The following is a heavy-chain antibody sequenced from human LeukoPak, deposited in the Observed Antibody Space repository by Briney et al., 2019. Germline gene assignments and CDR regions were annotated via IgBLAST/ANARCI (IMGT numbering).Heavy chain of an antibody. CDR3: ANTYRPNYYYGMDV. CDR2: ISYDGSNK. J-gene: IGHJ6*02. D-gene: IGHD4-11*01. Sequence: PGGSLRLSCAASGFTFSSYCMHWVRQAPGKGLEWVAVISYDGSNKYYADSVKGRFTISRDNSKNTLYLQMNSLRAEDTAVYYCANTYRPNYYYGMDVWGQGTTVTVSS. V-gene: IGHV3-30*18. CDR1: GFTFSSYC.